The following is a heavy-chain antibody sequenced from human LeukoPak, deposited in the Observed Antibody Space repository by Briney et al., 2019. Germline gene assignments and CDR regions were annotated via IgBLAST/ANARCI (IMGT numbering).Heavy chain of an antibody. V-gene: IGHV3-23*01. CDR2: ITGSGGDT. J-gene: IGHJ5*02. CDR3: ARAEDSSGYYVPNWFDP. CDR1: GFSFSDYG. Sequence: GGSLRLSCAASGFSFSDYGMGWVRQAPGKGLEWVSSITGSGGDTYIADSVKGRFTISRDNSKNTVYLQMNSLGAEDTAVYYCARAEDSSGYYVPNWFDPWGQGTLVTVSS. D-gene: IGHD3-22*01.